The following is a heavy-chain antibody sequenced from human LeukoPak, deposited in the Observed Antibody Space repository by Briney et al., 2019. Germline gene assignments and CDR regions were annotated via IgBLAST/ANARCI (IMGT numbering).Heavy chain of an antibody. V-gene: IGHV3-7*01. Sequence: GGSLRLSCAASGFTFSSYWVSWVRQAPGKGLEWVANIKQDGSEKYYVDSVKGRFTISRDNAKNSLYLQMNSLRAEDTAVYYCARVPYYYDSSGYSGRKHYYYYYGMDVWGQGTTVTVSS. CDR2: IKQDGSEK. CDR3: ARVPYYYDSSGYSGRKHYYYYYGMDV. J-gene: IGHJ6*02. D-gene: IGHD3-22*01. CDR1: GFTFSSYW.